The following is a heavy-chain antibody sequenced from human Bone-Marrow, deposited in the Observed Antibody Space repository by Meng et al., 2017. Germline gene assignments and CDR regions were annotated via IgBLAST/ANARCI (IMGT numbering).Heavy chain of an antibody. J-gene: IGHJ4*02. CDR2: INHSGST. Sequence: QGQLQQWGAGLLKPSETLSLTCAVYGGSFSGYYWSWIRQPPGKGLEWIGEINHSGSTNYIPSLKSRVTISVDTSKNQLSLKLSSVTAADTAVYYCARGVASPIFSTVVTPAFDYWGQGTLVTVSS. CDR3: ARGVASPIFSTVVTPAFDY. CDR1: GGSFSGYY. V-gene: IGHV4-34*01. D-gene: IGHD4-23*01.